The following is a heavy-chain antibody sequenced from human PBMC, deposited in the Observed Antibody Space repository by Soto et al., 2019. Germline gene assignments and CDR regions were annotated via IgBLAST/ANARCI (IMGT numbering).Heavy chain of an antibody. CDR2: LGAARDP. J-gene: IGHJ6*02. CDR3: ARAYLGRVARLAGYYYAMGV. CDR1: GFSFRDYD. Sequence: EVQLVESGGGSVQPGESLRLSCAASGFSFRDYDMHWVRQRKGKGLEWVSALGAARDPYYVGSVKGRFSVSRDNAQNSLFLQKKNLRVDDKAVYFCARAYLGRVARLAGYYYAMGVWGRGTTVTGSS. D-gene: IGHD1-26*01. V-gene: IGHV3-13*05.